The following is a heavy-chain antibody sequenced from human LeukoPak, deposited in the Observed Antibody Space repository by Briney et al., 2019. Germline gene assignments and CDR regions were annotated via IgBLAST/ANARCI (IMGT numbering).Heavy chain of an antibody. CDR3: ATNLDYYDSSGFVFDI. V-gene: IGHV4-34*01. J-gene: IGHJ3*02. D-gene: IGHD3-22*01. CDR2: INHSGST. Sequence: SETLSLTCAVYGVSFSGYYWSWIRQPPGKGLEWIGEINHSGSTNYNPSLKSRVTISVDTSKNQFSLKLSSVTAADTAVYYCATNLDYYDSSGFVFDIWGQGTMVTVSS. CDR1: GVSFSGYY.